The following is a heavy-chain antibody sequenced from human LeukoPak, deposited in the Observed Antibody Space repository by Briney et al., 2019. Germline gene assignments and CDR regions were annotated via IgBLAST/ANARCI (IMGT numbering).Heavy chain of an antibody. Sequence: SETLSLTCTVSGGSISSYYWSWIRQPPGKGLEWIGYIYYSGSTNYNPSLKSRVTISVDTSKNQFSLKLSSVTAADTAVYYCARTRRWPYYYGMDVWGQGTTVTVSS. CDR2: IYYSGST. J-gene: IGHJ6*02. CDR1: GGSISSYY. CDR3: ARTRRWPYYYGMDV. D-gene: IGHD2-15*01. V-gene: IGHV4-59*12.